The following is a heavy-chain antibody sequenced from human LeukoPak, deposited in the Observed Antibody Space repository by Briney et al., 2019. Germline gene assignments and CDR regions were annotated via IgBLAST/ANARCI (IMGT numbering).Heavy chain of an antibody. CDR3: ARDQGGCSSTSCYTYWFDP. V-gene: IGHV1-2*02. CDR2: INPNSGGT. CDR1: GYTFTGYY. J-gene: IGHJ5*02. Sequence: ASVKVSCKASGYTFTGYYMHWVRQAPGQGLEWMGWINPNSGGTNYAQKFQGRVTMTRDTSISTAYMELSRLRSDDTAVYYCARDQGGCSSTSCYTYWFDPWGQGTPVTVSS. D-gene: IGHD2-2*02.